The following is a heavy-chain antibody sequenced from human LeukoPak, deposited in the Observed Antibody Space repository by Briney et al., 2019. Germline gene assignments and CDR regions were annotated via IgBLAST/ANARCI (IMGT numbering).Heavy chain of an antibody. Sequence: GGSLRLSCAASGFTFSDYYMSWVRQAPGKGLEWLAYISNIGYSMYYADSVKDRSTISRDNDQRSVDLQLNSLTADDTAVYFCPGDGGLRYFDLWGQGSLVTVSS. CDR1: GFTFSDYY. J-gene: IGHJ4*02. CDR2: ISNIGYSM. V-gene: IGHV3-11*01. D-gene: IGHD3-9*01. CDR3: PGDGGLRYFDL.